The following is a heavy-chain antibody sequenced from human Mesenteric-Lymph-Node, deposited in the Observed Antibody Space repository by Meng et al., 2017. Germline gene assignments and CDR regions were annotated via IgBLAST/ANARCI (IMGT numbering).Heavy chain of an antibody. D-gene: IGHD1-26*01. CDR2: IYYSGST. CDR1: GGSISSGDYY. CDR3: ARSPYSGSALPFFDY. V-gene: IGHV4-30-4*01. J-gene: IGHJ4*02. Sequence: RLQQSGPRLVKPSQTLSLTCTVSGGSISSGDYYWVWIRQPPEKGLEWIGYIYYSGSTYYNPSLKSRVSISGDTSNKQFSLKLTSVTAADTAVYYCARSPYSGSALPFFDYWGQGSLVTVSS.